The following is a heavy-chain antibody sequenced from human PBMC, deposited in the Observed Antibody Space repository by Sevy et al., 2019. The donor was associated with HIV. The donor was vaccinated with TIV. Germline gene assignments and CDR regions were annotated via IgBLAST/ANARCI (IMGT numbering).Heavy chain of an antibody. CDR3: ARDLEFYDYGDYGPAFMPDY. CDR2: IWFDGSNT. D-gene: IGHD4-17*01. Sequence: RGSLRLSCAASGFTFSSFGMHWVRQAPGKGLEWVAVIWFDGSNTYYADSVKGRFTISRDIAKNTLHLQMNSLRAEDTAVYYCARDLEFYDYGDYGPAFMPDYWGQGTLVTDSS. V-gene: IGHV3-33*01. CDR1: GFTFSSFG. J-gene: IGHJ4*02.